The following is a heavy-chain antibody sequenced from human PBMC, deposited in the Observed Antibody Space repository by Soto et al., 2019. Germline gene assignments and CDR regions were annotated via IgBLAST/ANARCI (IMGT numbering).Heavy chain of an antibody. CDR3: AKDVSIAAAGTGAFDI. J-gene: IGHJ3*02. V-gene: IGHV3-23*01. Sequence: EVQLLESGGGLVQPGGSLRLSCAASGFTFSSYAMSWVRQAPGKGLEWVSAISGSGGSTYYADSVKGRFTISRDNSKNTLYLQMNRLRAEDTAVYYCAKDVSIAAAGTGAFDIWGQGTMVTVSS. CDR1: GFTFSSYA. CDR2: ISGSGGST. D-gene: IGHD6-13*01.